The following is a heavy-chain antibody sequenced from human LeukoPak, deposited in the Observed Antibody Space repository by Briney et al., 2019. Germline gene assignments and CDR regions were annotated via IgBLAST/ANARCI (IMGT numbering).Heavy chain of an antibody. Sequence: ASVKVSCKASGYTFTGYYMHWVRQAPGQGLEWMGGIIPIFGTANYAQKFQGRVTITTDESTSTAYMELSSLRSEDTAVYYCARTMTTLPTHGELDLWGQGTQVTVSS. CDR1: GYTFTGYY. J-gene: IGHJ5*02. D-gene: IGHD4-17*01. CDR3: ARTMTTLPTHGELDL. V-gene: IGHV1-69*05. CDR2: IIPIFGTA.